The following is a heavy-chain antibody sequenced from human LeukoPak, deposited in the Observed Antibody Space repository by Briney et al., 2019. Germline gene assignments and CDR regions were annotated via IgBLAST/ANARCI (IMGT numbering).Heavy chain of an antibody. CDR2: IIPIFGTA. J-gene: IGHJ4*02. CDR3: ARGYQLQHFDY. CDR1: GGTFSSYA. D-gene: IGHD2-2*01. Sequence: ASVKVSCKASGGTFSSYAISWVRQAPGQGLERMGGIIPIFGTANYAQKFQGRVTITADKSTSTAYMELSSLRSEDTAVYYCARGYQLQHFDYWGQGTLVTVSS. V-gene: IGHV1-69*06.